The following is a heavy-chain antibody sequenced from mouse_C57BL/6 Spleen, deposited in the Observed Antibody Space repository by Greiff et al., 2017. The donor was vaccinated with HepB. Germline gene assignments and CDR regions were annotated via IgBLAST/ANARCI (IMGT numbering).Heavy chain of an antibody. D-gene: IGHD1-1*01. CDR2: IHPNSGST. J-gene: IGHJ1*03. V-gene: IGHV1-64*01. CDR3: ARFGSSHWYFDV. Sequence: QVQLKQPGAELVKPGASVKLSCKASGYTFTSYWMHWVKQRPGQGLEWIGMIHPNSGSTNYNEKFKSKATLTVDKSSSTAYMQLSSLTSEDSAVYYCARFGSSHWYFDVWGTGTTVTVSS. CDR1: GYTFTSYW.